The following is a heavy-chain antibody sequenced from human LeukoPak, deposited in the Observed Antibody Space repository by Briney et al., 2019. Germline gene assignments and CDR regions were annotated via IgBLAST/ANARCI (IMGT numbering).Heavy chain of an antibody. V-gene: IGHV4-31*03. CDR2: IYYSGIT. CDR1: GGSISSDAYY. CDR3: ARDLRGYGENDY. D-gene: IGHD4-17*01. J-gene: IGHJ4*02. Sequence: SETLSLTCTVSGGSISSDAYYWSWIRQLAGKGLEWIGYIYYSGITYYNPSLKTRVIISLDTSKNQFSLELTSVTAADTAVYYCARDLRGYGENDYWGQGTLVTVSS.